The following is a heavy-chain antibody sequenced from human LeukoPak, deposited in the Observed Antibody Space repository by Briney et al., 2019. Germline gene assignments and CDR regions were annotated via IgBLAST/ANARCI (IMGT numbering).Heavy chain of an antibody. CDR2: INPNSGGT. CDR3: AGYYYDSSGYYPFDY. CDR1: GYTFTGYY. Sequence: ASVKVSCKASGYTFTGYYMHWVRQAPGQGLEWKGWINPNSGGTNYAQKFQGRVTMTRDTSISTAYMELSRLRSDDTAVYYCAGYYYDSSGYYPFDYWGQGTLVTVSS. D-gene: IGHD3-22*01. V-gene: IGHV1-2*02. J-gene: IGHJ4*02.